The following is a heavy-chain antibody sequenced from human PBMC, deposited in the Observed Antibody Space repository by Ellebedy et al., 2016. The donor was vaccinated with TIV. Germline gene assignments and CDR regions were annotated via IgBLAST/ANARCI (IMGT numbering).Heavy chain of an antibody. Sequence: SGPTQVKPTQTLTLTCTFYGFSLSTSGVGVGWIRQPTGKALEWLALIYWDVDKCYSPYLKSRLTITKDNSKNQVILTMTDMDPVDTTTYFCAHSLLSFDFWSGFSGGWFDPWGQGTLVIVSS. CDR2: IYWDVDK. V-gene: IGHV2-5*02. CDR3: AHSLLSFDFWSGFSGGWFDP. J-gene: IGHJ5*02. CDR1: GFSLSTSGVG. D-gene: IGHD3-3*01.